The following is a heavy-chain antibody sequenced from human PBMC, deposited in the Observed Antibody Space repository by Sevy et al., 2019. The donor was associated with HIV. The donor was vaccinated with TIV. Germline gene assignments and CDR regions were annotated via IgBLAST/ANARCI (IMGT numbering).Heavy chain of an antibody. CDR2: IYYTGST. J-gene: IGHJ4*02. CDR1: GGSITSGDYF. D-gene: IGHD4-4*01. CDR3: VREKSTVTSAPYSFDH. V-gene: IGHV4-30-4*01. Sequence: SETLSLTCTVSGGSITSGDYFWSWIRQPPGKGLEWIGYIYYTGSTYYNPSLKSRVAISVDKSKSQFSLKLSSVTAADPAVYYCVREKSTVTSAPYSFDHWGQGTLVPVSS.